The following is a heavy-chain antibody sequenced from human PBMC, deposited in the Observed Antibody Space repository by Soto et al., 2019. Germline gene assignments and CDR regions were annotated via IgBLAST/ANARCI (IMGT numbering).Heavy chain of an antibody. Sequence: SQTLSLTCAISGDSVSSNSAAWNWIRQSPSRGLERLGRTYYRTKWYNDYAVSVNSRITINPDTSKKQFSLQLNSVTPEDTAVYYCARETARVAGGGSDAFDIWGQGTMVTVSS. D-gene: IGHD2-21*02. CDR3: ARETARVAGGGSDAFDI. CDR2: TYYRTKWYN. CDR1: GDSVSSNSAA. J-gene: IGHJ3*02. V-gene: IGHV6-1*01.